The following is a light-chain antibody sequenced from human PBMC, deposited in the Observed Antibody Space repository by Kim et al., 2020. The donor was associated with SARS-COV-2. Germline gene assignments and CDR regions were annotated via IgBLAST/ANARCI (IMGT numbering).Light chain of an antibody. V-gene: IGLV6-57*02. Sequence: NFMLTQPHSVSESPGETVTISCTGSSGSIASNYVQWYQQRPGSAPTTVIYEDNQRPSGVPDRFSGSIDSSSNSASLTISGLKTEDEADYYCQSYDSSNVVFGGGTQLTVL. CDR1: SGSIASNY. CDR2: EDN. CDR3: QSYDSSNVV. J-gene: IGLJ2*01.